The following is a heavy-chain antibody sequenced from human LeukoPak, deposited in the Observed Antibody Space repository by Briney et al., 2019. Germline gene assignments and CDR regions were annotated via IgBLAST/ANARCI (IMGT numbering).Heavy chain of an antibody. J-gene: IGHJ4*02. D-gene: IGHD1-26*01. V-gene: IGHV3-30-3*01. CDR2: ISYDGSNK. Sequence: GGSLRLSCAASGFTFSSYAMHWVRQAPGKGLEWVAVISYDGSNKYYADSVKGRFTISRDNSKNTLYLQMNSLRAEDTAVYYCARVRPSLVYLDYWGQGTLVTVSS. CDR3: ARVRPSLVYLDY. CDR1: GFTFSSYA.